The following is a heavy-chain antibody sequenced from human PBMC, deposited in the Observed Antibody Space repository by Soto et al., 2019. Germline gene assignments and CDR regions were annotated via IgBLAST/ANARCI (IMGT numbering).Heavy chain of an antibody. D-gene: IGHD3-10*01. Sequence: QVQLQQWGAGLLKPSETLSLTCAVYGGSFSGYYWSWIRQPPGKGLEWIGEINHSGSTNYNPSLKSRVTISVDTSKNQFSLKLSSVTAADTAVYYCARGRVVLLWFGDHNWFDPWGQGTLFTVSS. J-gene: IGHJ5*02. CDR3: ARGRVVLLWFGDHNWFDP. CDR2: INHSGST. V-gene: IGHV4-34*01. CDR1: GGSFSGYY.